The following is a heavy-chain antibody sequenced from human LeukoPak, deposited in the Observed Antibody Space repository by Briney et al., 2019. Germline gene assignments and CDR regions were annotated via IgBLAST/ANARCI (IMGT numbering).Heavy chain of an antibody. Sequence: GGSLRLSCAASGFTVTGNYMSWVRQAPGKGLEWVSVIYSGGGTFYADSVKGRFTISRDNSKNTLFLQMHSLRAEDTAVYYCARGAIFVGGVGAQDYWGQGTLVTVSS. V-gene: IGHV3-53*01. CDR1: GFTVTGNY. J-gene: IGHJ4*02. D-gene: IGHD1-26*01. CDR3: ARGAIFVGGVGAQDY. CDR2: IYSGGGT.